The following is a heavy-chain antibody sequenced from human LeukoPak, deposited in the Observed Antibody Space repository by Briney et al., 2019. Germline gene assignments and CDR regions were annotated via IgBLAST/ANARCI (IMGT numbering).Heavy chain of an antibody. CDR1: GGSVSSDGYY. CDR2: ISFSGNT. Sequence: ASETLSLTCTVSGGSVSSDGYYWSWIRQPPWEGLEWIGYISFSGNTNYNPSLKSRVTISLDTSENQFSLKLSSVTATDTAVYCCARSSAWSPFDYWGQGTLVTVSS. J-gene: IGHJ4*02. CDR3: ARSSAWSPFDY. D-gene: IGHD6-19*01. V-gene: IGHV4-61*08.